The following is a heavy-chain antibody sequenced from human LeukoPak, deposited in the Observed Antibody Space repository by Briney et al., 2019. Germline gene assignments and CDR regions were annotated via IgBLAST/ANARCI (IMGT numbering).Heavy chain of an antibody. Sequence: PGGSLRLSCAASGFTFSNYWMSWVRQAPGKGLEWDSAISGSGGSTYYADSVKGRFTISRDNSKNTLYLQMNSLRAEDTAVYYCANLYSSSWYAAHWGQGTLVTVSS. CDR1: GFTFSNYW. J-gene: IGHJ1*01. CDR2: ISGSGGST. D-gene: IGHD6-13*01. CDR3: ANLYSSSWYAAH. V-gene: IGHV3-23*01.